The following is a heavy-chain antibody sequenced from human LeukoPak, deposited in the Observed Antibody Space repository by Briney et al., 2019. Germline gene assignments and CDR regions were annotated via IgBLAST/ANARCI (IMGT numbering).Heavy chain of an antibody. CDR1: GFTFSSYS. Sequence: GGSLRLSCAASGFTFSSYSMNWVRQAPGKGLEWVSSISSSSSYICYAGSVKGRFTISRDNAKNSLYLQMNSLRAEDTAVYYCAREWLRLPDYWGQGTLVTVSS. D-gene: IGHD5-12*01. V-gene: IGHV3-21*01. CDR3: AREWLRLPDY. J-gene: IGHJ4*02. CDR2: ISSSSSYI.